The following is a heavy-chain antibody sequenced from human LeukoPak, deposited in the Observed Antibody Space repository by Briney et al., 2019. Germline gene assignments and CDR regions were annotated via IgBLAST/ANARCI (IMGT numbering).Heavy chain of an antibody. D-gene: IGHD3-10*01. CDR3: ARHVNHQLWFGEVTPRQAFDI. CDR1: GYTFTSYD. V-gene: IGHV1-8*01. J-gene: IGHJ3*02. CDR2: MNPNSDNT. Sequence: ASVKVSCKASGYTFTSYDINWVRQAAGQGLEWMGWMNPNSDNTGYAQKFQGRVTMTRNTSISTAYMELSSLRSEDTAVYYCARHVNHQLWFGEVTPRQAFDIWGQGTMVTVPS.